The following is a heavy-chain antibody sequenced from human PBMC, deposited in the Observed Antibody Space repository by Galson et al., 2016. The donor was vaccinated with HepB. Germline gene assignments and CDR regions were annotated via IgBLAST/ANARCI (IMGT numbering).Heavy chain of an antibody. CDR2: ICPRGDT. CDR1: GASIITTNYC. V-gene: IGHV4-39*01. Sequence: TLSLTCTVSGASIITTNYCWDWVRQPPGQGPEWIWRICPRGDTYYNPSLKSRVIMSLDTTNNQFSLKLTSVTAADAAVYYCTRHLAPEDAFNIWGQGTKVTVSS. J-gene: IGHJ3*02. CDR3: TRHLAPEDAFNI.